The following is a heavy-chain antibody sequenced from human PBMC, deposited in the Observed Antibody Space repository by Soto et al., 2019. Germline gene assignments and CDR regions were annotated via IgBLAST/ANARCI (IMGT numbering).Heavy chain of an antibody. Sequence: ASVKVSCKTSGYTVANFAFSWVRQAPGRGNERRGWDSNRNGVTNDAENFRDRVTISTDTSTNTVYMELRGLRSDDRVVYLCAIERLNTGWYGFDYWGQGTQVTVSS. CDR1: GYTVANFA. CDR2: DSNRNGVT. J-gene: IGHJ4*02. V-gene: IGHV1-18*04. CDR3: AIERLNTGWYGFDY. D-gene: IGHD6-19*01.